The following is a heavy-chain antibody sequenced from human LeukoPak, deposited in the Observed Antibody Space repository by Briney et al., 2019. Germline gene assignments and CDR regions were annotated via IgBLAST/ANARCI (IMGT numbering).Heavy chain of an antibody. D-gene: IGHD2-15*01. Sequence: SVKVSCKASGGTFGRYAITWVRQAPGQRLEWMGGVSPIYGTSDYAQRFQGRVTISADESTSTAFLEVRSLRTEDTAVYYCARDCSGGRCYGAFDIWGQGTLVIVSS. CDR1: GGTFGRYA. CDR3: ARDCSGGRCYGAFDI. CDR2: VSPIYGTS. J-gene: IGHJ3*02. V-gene: IGHV1-69*13.